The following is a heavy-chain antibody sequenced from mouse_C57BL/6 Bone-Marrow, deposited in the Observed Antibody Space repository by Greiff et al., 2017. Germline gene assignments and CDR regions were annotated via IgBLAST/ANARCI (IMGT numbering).Heavy chain of an antibody. Sequence: VQLQQSGAELVRPGASVKLSCTASGFNITDDYMHWVKQRPEQGLEWIGWIDPENGDTEYASKFQGKATITADTSSNTAYLQLSSLTSEDTAVYYCTTGGYGTWFAYWGQGTLVTVSA. CDR1: GFNITDDY. D-gene: IGHD2-1*01. J-gene: IGHJ3*01. CDR3: TTGGYGTWFAY. CDR2: IDPENGDT. V-gene: IGHV14-4*01.